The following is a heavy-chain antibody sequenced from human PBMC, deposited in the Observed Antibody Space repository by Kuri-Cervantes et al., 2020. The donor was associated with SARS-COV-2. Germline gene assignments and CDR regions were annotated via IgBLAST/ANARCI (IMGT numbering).Heavy chain of an antibody. V-gene: IGHV3-23*01. CDR1: GFTFSSYA. CDR3: AKLSNWDDAFDI. D-gene: IGHD1-1*01. CDR2: ISGSGGST. J-gene: IGHJ3*02. Sequence: GGSLRLSCAASGFTFSSYAMSWVRQAPGKGLEWVSAISGSGGSTYYADSVKGRFTISRDNSKKTLYLQMNSLRAEDTAVYYCAKLSNWDDAFDIWGQGTMVTVSS.